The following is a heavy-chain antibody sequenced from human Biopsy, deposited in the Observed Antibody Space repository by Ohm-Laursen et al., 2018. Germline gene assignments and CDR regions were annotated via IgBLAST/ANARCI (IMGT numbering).Heavy chain of an antibody. CDR1: GYTLNELS. CDR3: AREEDNSGYDYYGMDV. V-gene: IGHV1-24*01. J-gene: IGHJ6*02. CDR2: FAPENGKT. Sequence: SVKVSCKVSGYTLNELSMHWVRQVPGKGLEWMGGFAPENGKTVYAQNFQARVSLTEDTSTDTAYMELRSLRSDDTAVYFCAREEDNSGYDYYGMDVWGQGTTVTVSS. D-gene: IGHD3-22*01.